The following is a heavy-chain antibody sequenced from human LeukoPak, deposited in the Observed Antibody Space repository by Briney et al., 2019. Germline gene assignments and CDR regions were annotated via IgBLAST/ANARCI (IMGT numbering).Heavy chain of an antibody. CDR3: ARDWGQIVAVPAAGIVEINWFDP. D-gene: IGHD2-2*01. CDR2: IYYSGST. Sequence: SETLSLTCTVSGGSISSSSYYWGWIRQPPGKGLEWIGSIYYSGSTYYNPSLKSRVTISVDTSKNQFSLKLSSLTAADTAVYYCARDWGQIVAVPAAGIVEINWFDPWGQGTLVTVSS. CDR1: GGSISSSSYY. V-gene: IGHV4-39*07. J-gene: IGHJ5*02.